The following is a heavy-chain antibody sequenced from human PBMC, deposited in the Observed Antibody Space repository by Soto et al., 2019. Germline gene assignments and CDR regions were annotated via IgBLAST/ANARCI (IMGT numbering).Heavy chain of an antibody. CDR3: AKGQGWSHYYDS. Sequence: EVQLLESGGGLVQPGGSLGLSCAASGFTFSSYAMSWVRLAPGKGLEWFSSIGGSGGTYYADSVKGRFTISRDNSKNMLYLHLNSLRAEDTAMYYCAKGQGWSHYYDSWGQGTLVTVSS. D-gene: IGHD2-15*01. J-gene: IGHJ4*02. CDR2: IGGSGGT. V-gene: IGHV3-23*01. CDR1: GFTFSSYA.